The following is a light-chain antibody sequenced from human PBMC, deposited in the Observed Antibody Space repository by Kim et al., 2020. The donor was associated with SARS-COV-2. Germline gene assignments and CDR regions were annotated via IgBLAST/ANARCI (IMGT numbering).Light chain of an antibody. V-gene: IGKV1-39*01. CDR1: QSISTS. Sequence: SASVGDRVTITCRASQSISTSLNWYHQKPGKAPKLLIYAASNLQSGVPSRFSGSGSGTDFTLTISSLQPADFATYYCQQSYSTPYSFGQGTKLEI. J-gene: IGKJ2*03. CDR3: QQSYSTPYS. CDR2: AAS.